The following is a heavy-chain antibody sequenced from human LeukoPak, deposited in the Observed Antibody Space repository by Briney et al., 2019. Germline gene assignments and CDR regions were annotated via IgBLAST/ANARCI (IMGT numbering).Heavy chain of an antibody. CDR2: INHSGST. J-gene: IGHJ4*02. D-gene: IGHD3-22*01. Sequence: PSETLSLTCAVYGGSFSGYYWSWIRQPPGKGLEWIGEINHSGSTNYIPSLKSRVTISVDTSKNQFSLKLSSVTAADTAVYYCARFYYDSSGYYLFDYWGQGTLVTVSS. CDR3: ARFYYDSSGYYLFDY. V-gene: IGHV4-34*01. CDR1: GGSFSGYY.